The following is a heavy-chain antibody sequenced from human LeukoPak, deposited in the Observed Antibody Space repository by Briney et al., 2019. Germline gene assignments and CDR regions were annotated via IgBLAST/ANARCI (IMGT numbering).Heavy chain of an antibody. V-gene: IGHV3-33*06. CDR2: IWFDGSNE. CDR1: GFTFSSYG. J-gene: IGHJ4*02. CDR3: AKDEYHRIAANFDY. Sequence: GRSLRLSCAASGFTFSSYGMHWVRQAPGKGLEWVAAIWFDGSNENYIDSVKGRFTISRDNSKNTLYLQMNSLRAEDTAVYYCAKDEYHRIAANFDYWGQGTLVTVSS. D-gene: IGHD6-6*01.